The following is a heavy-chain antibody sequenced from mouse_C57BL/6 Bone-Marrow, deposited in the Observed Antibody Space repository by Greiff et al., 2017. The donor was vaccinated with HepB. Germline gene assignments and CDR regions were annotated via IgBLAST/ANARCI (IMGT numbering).Heavy chain of an antibody. D-gene: IGHD1-1*01. CDR2: IWGVGST. CDR1: GFSLTSYG. CDR3: ASSYYYGSSYEDY. V-gene: IGHV2-6*01. Sequence: VKLMESGPGLVAPSQRLSITCTVSGFSLTSYGVDWVRQSPGKGLEWLGVIWGVGSTNYNSALKSRLSISKDNSKSQVFLKMNSLQTDDTAMYYCASSYYYGSSYEDYWGQGTSVTVSS. J-gene: IGHJ4*01.